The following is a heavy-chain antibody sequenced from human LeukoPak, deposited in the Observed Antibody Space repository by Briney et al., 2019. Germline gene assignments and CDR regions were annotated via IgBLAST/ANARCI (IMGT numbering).Heavy chain of an antibody. V-gene: IGHV1-2*02. D-gene: IGHD1-26*01. CDR2: INPNSGGT. CDR1: GYTFTGYY. J-gene: IGHJ4*02. Sequence: GASVKVSFKASGYTFTGYYMHWVRQAPGQGHEWMGWINPNSGGTNYAQKLQGRVTMTTDTSTSTAYMELRSLRSDDTAVYYCARYWDIVGARSDYWGQGTLVTVSS. CDR3: ARYWDIVGARSDY.